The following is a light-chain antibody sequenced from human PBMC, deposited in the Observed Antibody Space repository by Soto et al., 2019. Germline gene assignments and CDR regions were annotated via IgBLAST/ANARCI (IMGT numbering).Light chain of an antibody. CDR3: AAWADSLNGLV. CDR2: RNN. V-gene: IGLV1-44*01. Sequence: QSVLTQPPSASGTPGQRVTISCSGSSSNIGSNTVNWYQQLPGTAPKLLIYRNNQRPSGVPDRFSGSKSGTSASLAISGLQSGDEADYYCAAWADSLNGLVFGGGTNLTVL. CDR1: SSNIGSNT. J-gene: IGLJ2*01.